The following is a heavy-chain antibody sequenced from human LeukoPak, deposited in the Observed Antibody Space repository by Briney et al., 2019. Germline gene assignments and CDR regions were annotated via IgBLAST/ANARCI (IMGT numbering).Heavy chain of an antibody. CDR2: IYYTGST. V-gene: IGHV4-59*01. Sequence: SETLSLTCTVSGGSISSFYWSWIRQPPGKGLEWIGYIYYTGSTNYNPSLKSRVTISVDTSKNQFSLKLSSVTAADTAVYYCARFMVRGVNAFDIRGQREMV. J-gene: IGHJ3*02. CDR1: GGSISSFY. CDR3: ARFMVRGVNAFDI. D-gene: IGHD3-10*01.